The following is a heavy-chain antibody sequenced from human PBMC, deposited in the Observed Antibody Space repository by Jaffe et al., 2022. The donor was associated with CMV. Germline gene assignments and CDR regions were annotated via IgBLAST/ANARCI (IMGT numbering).Heavy chain of an antibody. Sequence: QVQLVQSGAEVKKPGDSLKVSCKTSGYTFIDYYVHWVRHVPGQGLECIGWIFPKSGGTHYEQKFQGRVAMTRDTSTSTVYMELTSLTSDDTALYYCTRENWYYDHWGQGTPVTVSS. V-gene: IGHV1-2*02. D-gene: IGHD3-10*01. J-gene: IGHJ5*02. CDR2: IFPKSGGT. CDR3: TRENWYYDH. CDR1: GYTFIDYY.